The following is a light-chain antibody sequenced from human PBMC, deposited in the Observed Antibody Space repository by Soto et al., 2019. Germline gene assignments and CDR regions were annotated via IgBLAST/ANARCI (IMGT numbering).Light chain of an antibody. Sequence: DIQMTKSPSTLSASVGDRVTITCRPSQSISNWLAWYQLTPGKAHKLLIYDASKLESRVPSRFSGSGSVTEFTLTISSPQPDDLSTGYCQQYHRYPYTFGQGTQLEIK. CDR2: DAS. J-gene: IGKJ2*01. CDR3: QQYHRYPYT. CDR1: QSISNW. V-gene: IGKV1-5*01.